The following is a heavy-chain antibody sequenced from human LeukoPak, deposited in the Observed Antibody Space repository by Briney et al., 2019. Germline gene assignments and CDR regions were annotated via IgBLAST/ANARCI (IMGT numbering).Heavy chain of an antibody. J-gene: IGHJ4*02. CDR3: ARDYCSSTSCYYDY. V-gene: IGHV3-23*01. D-gene: IGHD2-2*01. CDR2: ISDSGGST. Sequence: GGSLRLSCAASGFTFSSSAMSWVRQAPGKGLEWVSAISDSGGSTYYADSVKGRFTISRHNSKNTLYLQMNSLRAEDTAVYYCARDYCSSTSCYYDYWGQGTLVTVSS. CDR1: GFTFSSSA.